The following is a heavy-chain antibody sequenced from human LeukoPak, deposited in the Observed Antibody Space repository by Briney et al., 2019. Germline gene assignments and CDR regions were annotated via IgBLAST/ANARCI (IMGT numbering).Heavy chain of an antibody. CDR2: IYTSGST. V-gene: IGHV4-4*07. J-gene: IGHJ5*02. D-gene: IGHD6-19*01. CDR1: GGSISSNY. CDR3: ARGAIRLPFIAVADPHRQNWFDP. Sequence: PSETLSLTCTVSGGSISSNYWSWIRQPAGKGLEWIGRIYTSGSTNYNPSLKSRVTMSVDTSKNQFSLKVSSVTAADTAVYYCARGAIRLPFIAVADPHRQNWFDPWGQGTLVTVSS.